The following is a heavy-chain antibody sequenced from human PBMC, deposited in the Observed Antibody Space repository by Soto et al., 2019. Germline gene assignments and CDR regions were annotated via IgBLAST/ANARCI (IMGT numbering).Heavy chain of an antibody. CDR3: ARGRGTWSTYLPYNWFDP. J-gene: IGHJ5*02. CDR2: INHSGST. V-gene: IGHV4-34*01. Sequence: QVQLHQWGAGLLKPSETLSLTCAVSGGSFSSYHWSWIRQPPGKGLEWIGEINHSGSTNDNPSLKSRVTISVDTSKNQFSLKLTSVTAADTAVYYCARGRGTWSTYLPYNWFDPGGQGTLVTVSS. D-gene: IGHD3-3*01. CDR1: GGSFSSYH.